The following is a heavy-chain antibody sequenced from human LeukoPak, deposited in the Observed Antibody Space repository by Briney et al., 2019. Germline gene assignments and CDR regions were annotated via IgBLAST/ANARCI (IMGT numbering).Heavy chain of an antibody. Sequence: SQTLSLTCAISGDSVSSNSAGWNWIRQSPSRGLEWLGRTYYRSKWYDGYTASVKGRITINPDTSKNQFSLQLNSVTPEDTAVYYCARGGGSFDYWGQGTLVTVSS. CDR2: TYYRSKWYD. CDR3: ARGGGSFDY. CDR1: GDSVSSNSAG. V-gene: IGHV6-1*01. D-gene: IGHD1-26*01. J-gene: IGHJ4*02.